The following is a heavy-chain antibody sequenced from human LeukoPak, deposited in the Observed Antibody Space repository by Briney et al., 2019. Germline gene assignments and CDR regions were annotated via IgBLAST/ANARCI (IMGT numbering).Heavy chain of an antibody. V-gene: IGHV3-21*01. CDR1: GFTFSSYS. Sequence: TGGSLRLSCAASGFTFSSYSMNWVRQAPGKGLEWVSSISSSSSYIYYADSVKGRFTISRDNAKNSPYLQMNSLRAEDTAVYYCARDLLRGEQWLVGLDYWGQGTLVTVSS. CDR2: ISSSSSYI. D-gene: IGHD6-19*01. CDR3: ARDLLRGEQWLVGLDY. J-gene: IGHJ4*02.